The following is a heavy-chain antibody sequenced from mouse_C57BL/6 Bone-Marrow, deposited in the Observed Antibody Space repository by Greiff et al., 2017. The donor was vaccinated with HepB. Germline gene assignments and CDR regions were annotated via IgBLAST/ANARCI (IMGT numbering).Heavy chain of an antibody. CDR3: TRPHTLREYFDY. Sequence: QVQLQQSGAELVRPGASVTLSCKASGYTFTDYEMHWVKQTPVHGLEWIGAIDPETGGTAYNQKVKGKAILTADKSSSTAYMELRSLTSEDSAVYYCTRPHTLREYFDYWGQGTTLTVSS. CDR2: IDPETGGT. CDR1: GYTFTDYE. D-gene: IGHD1-1*01. V-gene: IGHV1-15*01. J-gene: IGHJ2*01.